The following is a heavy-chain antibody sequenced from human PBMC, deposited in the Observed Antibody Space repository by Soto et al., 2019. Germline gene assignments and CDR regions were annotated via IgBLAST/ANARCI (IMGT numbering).Heavy chain of an antibody. J-gene: IGHJ6*03. Sequence: GSLRLSCAASGFTFSSYGMHWVRQAPGKGLEWVAVISYDGSNKYYADSVKGRFTISRDNSKNTLYLQMNSLRAEDTAVYYCAKERQQLVRYYYYYMDVWGKGTTVTVSS. CDR1: GFTFSSYG. CDR2: ISYDGSNK. D-gene: IGHD6-13*01. V-gene: IGHV3-30*18. CDR3: AKERQQLVRYYYYYMDV.